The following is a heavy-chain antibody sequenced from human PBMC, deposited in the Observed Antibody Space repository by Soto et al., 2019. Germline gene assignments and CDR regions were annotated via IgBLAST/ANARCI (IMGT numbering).Heavy chain of an antibody. CDR2: IRSKAYGGTT. J-gene: IGHJ4*02. CDR1: GFTFGDYA. Sequence: PGGSLRLSCTASGFTFGDYAMSWFRQAPGKGLEWVGFIRSKAYGGTTEYAASVKGRFTISRDDSKSIAYLQMNSLKTEDTAVYYCTRGYDSSGYYRRFDYWGQGTLVTDSS. V-gene: IGHV3-49*03. CDR3: TRGYDSSGYYRRFDY. D-gene: IGHD3-22*01.